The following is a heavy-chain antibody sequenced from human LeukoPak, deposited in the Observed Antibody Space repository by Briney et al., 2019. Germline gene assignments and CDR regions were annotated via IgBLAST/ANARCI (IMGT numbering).Heavy chain of an antibody. CDR2: IYPGDSDT. D-gene: IGHD6-6*01. Sequence: GESLKISCKGSGYSFTSYRIGWVRQMPGKGLEWMGIIYPGDSDTRYSPSFQGQVTISADKSISTAYLQWSSLKASDTAMYYCARSHVLSSSVGLYYYGMDVWGQGTTVTVSS. CDR3: ARSHVLSSSVGLYYYGMDV. J-gene: IGHJ6*02. CDR1: GYSFTSYR. V-gene: IGHV5-51*01.